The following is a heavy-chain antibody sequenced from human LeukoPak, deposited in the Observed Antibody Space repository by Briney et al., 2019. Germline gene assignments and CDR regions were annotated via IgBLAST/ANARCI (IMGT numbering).Heavy chain of an antibody. V-gene: IGHV1-69*05. Sequence: GASVKVSCKASGGTFSNYAISWVRQAPGQGVEWMGRITPIFGTPNYAQNLQGRVTNTTDESTSTADMELSSLRSEDTAVYYCARSPLLPLDYWGQGTLVTVSS. CDR1: GGTFSNYA. CDR2: ITPIFGTP. CDR3: ARSPLLPLDY. J-gene: IGHJ4*02. D-gene: IGHD1-26*01.